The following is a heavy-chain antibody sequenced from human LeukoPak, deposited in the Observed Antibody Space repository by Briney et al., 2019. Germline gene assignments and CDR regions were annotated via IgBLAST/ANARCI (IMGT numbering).Heavy chain of an antibody. CDR1: GFTFSSSA. CDR2: ISNNGGYT. D-gene: IGHD1-26*01. CDR3: ARYGSYPEAFDY. Sequence: PGGSLRLSCAASGFTFSSSAMSWVRQAPGKGLEWVSAISNNGGYTYYADSVQGRFTISRDNAKNSVYLQMNSLRDEDTAVYYCARYGSYPEAFDYWGQGTLVTVSS. J-gene: IGHJ4*02. V-gene: IGHV3-23*01.